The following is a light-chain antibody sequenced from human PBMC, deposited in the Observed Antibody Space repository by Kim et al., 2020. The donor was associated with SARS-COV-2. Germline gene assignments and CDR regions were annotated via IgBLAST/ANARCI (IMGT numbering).Light chain of an antibody. CDR1: YFDNKH. CDR2: QND. CDR3: HVWDSGAVV. V-gene: IGLV3-1*01. Sequence: SYELTQPPSVSVVLGQTATITCSGEYFDNKHIAWYQQRPGQSPVLVIYQNDKRPSGIPERFSGSTSGNTATLTVSGTQALDEADYFCHVWDSGAVVFGGGTKVTVL. J-gene: IGLJ3*02.